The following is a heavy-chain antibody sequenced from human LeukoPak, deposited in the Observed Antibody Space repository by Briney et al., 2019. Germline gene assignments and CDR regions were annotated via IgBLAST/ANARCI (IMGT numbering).Heavy chain of an antibody. CDR1: GFTFSSYA. V-gene: IGHV3-23*01. Sequence: GGSLRLSCAASGFTFSSYAMSWVRQAPGKGLEWVSAISGSGGSTYYADSVKGRFTNSRDNSKNTLYLQMNSLRAEDTAVYYCAPDVLRYFDWLPYDAFDIWGQGTMVTVSS. CDR3: APDVLRYFDWLPYDAFDI. D-gene: IGHD3-9*01. CDR2: ISGSGGST. J-gene: IGHJ3*02.